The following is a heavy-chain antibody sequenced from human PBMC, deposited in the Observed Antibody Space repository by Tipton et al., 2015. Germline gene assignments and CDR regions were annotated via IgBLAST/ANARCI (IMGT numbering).Heavy chain of an antibody. D-gene: IGHD3-22*01. CDR3: ARHVSFYYDTHGSDALDI. V-gene: IGHV5-51*01. J-gene: IGHJ3*02. CDR2: IYPGDSDT. Sequence: QLVQSGAEVKKPGESLKISCKGSGYKFYSYWIAWVRQKPGKGLEWMGVIYPGDSDTRYSPSLQGGVTISADKSISTAYLQWSSLKASDTAMYYCARHVSFYYDTHGSDALDIWAQGTMVTVSS. CDR1: GYKFYSYW.